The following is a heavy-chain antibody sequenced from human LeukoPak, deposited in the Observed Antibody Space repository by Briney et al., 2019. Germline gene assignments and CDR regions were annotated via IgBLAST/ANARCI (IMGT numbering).Heavy chain of an antibody. CDR2: ISSSGSTI. V-gene: IGHV3-11*04. D-gene: IGHD1-7*01. Sequence: PGGSLRLSCAASGFTFSDYYMSWIRQAPGKGLEWVSYISSSGSTIYYADSVKGRFTISRDNAKNSVYLQMNSLRAEDTAVYYCARDGGMGTNSVFDLWGQGTMVTVSS. J-gene: IGHJ3*01. CDR3: ARDGGMGTNSVFDL. CDR1: GFTFSDYY.